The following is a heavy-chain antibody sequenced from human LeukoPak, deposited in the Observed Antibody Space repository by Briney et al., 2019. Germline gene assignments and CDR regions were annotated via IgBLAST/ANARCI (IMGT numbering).Heavy chain of an antibody. CDR2: IIPIFGTV. V-gene: IGHV1-69*13. Sequence: SVKVSCKASGGTFSSYAISWVRQAPGQGLEWMGGIIPIFGTVNYAQKFQGRVTITADESTSTAYMELSSLRSEDTAVYYCARYYDSSGYSSTYFDYWGQGTLVTVSS. J-gene: IGHJ4*02. CDR3: ARYYDSSGYSSTYFDY. CDR1: GGTFSSYA. D-gene: IGHD3-22*01.